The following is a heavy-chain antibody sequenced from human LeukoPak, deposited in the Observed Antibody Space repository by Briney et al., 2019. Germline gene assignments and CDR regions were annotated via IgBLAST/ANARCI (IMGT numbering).Heavy chain of an antibody. V-gene: IGHV3-23*01. Sequence: PGGSLRLSCAASGFTFSSYAMHWVRQAPGKGLEWVSSISESGGTTDYADSVKGRFTISRDNSKNTLYLQMNSLRAEDTAVYYCANPSYCGGDCYIPDDYWGQGTLVTVSS. CDR3: ANPSYCGGDCYIPDDY. D-gene: IGHD2-21*02. CDR2: ISESGGTT. CDR1: GFTFSSYA. J-gene: IGHJ4*02.